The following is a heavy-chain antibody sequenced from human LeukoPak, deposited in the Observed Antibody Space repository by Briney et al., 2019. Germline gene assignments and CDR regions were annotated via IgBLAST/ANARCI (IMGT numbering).Heavy chain of an antibody. Sequence: GGSRRLSCAASGFTFSSYSMNWVRQAPGKGLEWVSSISSSSSYIYYADSVMGRFTISRDNAKNSLYLQMNSLRAEDTAVYYCARAYYYGSGSYYNVEGYAFDIWGQGTMVTVSS. V-gene: IGHV3-21*01. CDR1: GFTFSSYS. CDR2: ISSSSSYI. D-gene: IGHD3-10*01. J-gene: IGHJ3*02. CDR3: ARAYYYGSGSYYNVEGYAFDI.